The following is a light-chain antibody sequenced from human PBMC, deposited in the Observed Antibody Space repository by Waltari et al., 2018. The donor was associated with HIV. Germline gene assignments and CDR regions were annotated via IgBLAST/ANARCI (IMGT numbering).Light chain of an antibody. Sequence: RASQSVSSSYLAWYQQKPGQAPRLLIYGASSRATGIPDRFSGSGSGTDFTLTISRLEPEDFAVYYCQQYGSSPQTFGQGTKVEIK. CDR3: QQYGSSPQT. CDR2: GAS. J-gene: IGKJ1*01. CDR1: QSVSSSY. V-gene: IGKV3-20*01.